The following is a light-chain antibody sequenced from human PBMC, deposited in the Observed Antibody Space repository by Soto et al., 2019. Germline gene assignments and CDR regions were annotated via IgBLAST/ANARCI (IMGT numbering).Light chain of an antibody. CDR1: QTVNNNY. CDR2: GAS. CDR3: QQYGSSPLT. V-gene: IGKV3-20*01. Sequence: ELVLTQSPGTLSLSPGERATLSCRASQTVNNNYLAWYQQIPGQAPRLLISGASGRATCTPDRFSGSASGTDFTLTISRLEPEDFAVYYCQQYGSSPLTFGGGTKVDI. J-gene: IGKJ4*01.